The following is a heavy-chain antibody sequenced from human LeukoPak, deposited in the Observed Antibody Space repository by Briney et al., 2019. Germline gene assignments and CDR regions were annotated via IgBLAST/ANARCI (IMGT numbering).Heavy chain of an antibody. D-gene: IGHD3-10*01. J-gene: IGHJ4*02. V-gene: IGHV3-23*01. CDR1: DSSFRSHD. CDR3: AKGPNFGSWRAVDY. Sequence: GGSLTLSCAASDSSFRSHDMSWVRQTLERGLEWVSSIAADGASWYADSVRGRFTISRNRSQNILYLQMNSLRADDTAIYYCAKGPNFGSWRAVDYWGQGSLVTVSS. CDR2: IAADGAS.